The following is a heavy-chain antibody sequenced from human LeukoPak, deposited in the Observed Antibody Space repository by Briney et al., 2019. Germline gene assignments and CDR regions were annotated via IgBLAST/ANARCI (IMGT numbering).Heavy chain of an antibody. CDR2: IKQDGSEK. CDR1: GFTFSSYW. Sequence: NPGGSLRLSCAASGFTFSSYWMSWVRQAPGKGLEWVANIKQDGSEKYYVDSVKRRFTISRDNAKNSLYLQMNSLRAEDTAVYYCASFIARYAFDIWGQGTMVTVSS. CDR3: ASFIARYAFDI. J-gene: IGHJ3*02. V-gene: IGHV3-7*01. D-gene: IGHD6-13*01.